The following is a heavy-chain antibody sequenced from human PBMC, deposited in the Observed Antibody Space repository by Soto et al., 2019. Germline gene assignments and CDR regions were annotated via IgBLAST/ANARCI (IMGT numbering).Heavy chain of an antibody. Sequence: GGSLRLSCAASGFTFSSYEMHWVRQATGKGLEWVSAIGTAGDTYYPGSAKGRFIISRVNAKNSLYLQMNSLRAGGTAVYYCARATYRSGFRHPAFDIWGQGTMVTVSS. D-gene: IGHD6-19*01. CDR2: IGTAGDT. J-gene: IGHJ3*02. CDR1: GFTFSSYE. CDR3: ARATYRSGFRHPAFDI. V-gene: IGHV3-13*01.